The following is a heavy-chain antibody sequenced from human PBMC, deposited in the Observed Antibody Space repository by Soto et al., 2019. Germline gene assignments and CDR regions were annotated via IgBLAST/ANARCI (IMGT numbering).Heavy chain of an antibody. V-gene: IGHV5-51*01. CDR1: GYSSTWHW. CDR2: IYPGDSDT. J-gene: IGHJ4*02. D-gene: IGHD2-15*01. Sequence: GESLKISCMGSGYSSTWHWFGWVRQKPGQGLEWIGIIYPGDSDTGYNPSFQGQVTISADESIKTAYLQWSRLWPSENAMYYCARSPTISLVRPAYFDYWGQGTQVTVSS. CDR3: ARSPTISLVRPAYFDY.